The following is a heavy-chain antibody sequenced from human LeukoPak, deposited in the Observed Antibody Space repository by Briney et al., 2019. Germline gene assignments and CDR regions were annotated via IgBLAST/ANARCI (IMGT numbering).Heavy chain of an antibody. D-gene: IGHD3-22*01. V-gene: IGHV4-59*01. CDR2: IYYSGST. Sequence: SSETLSLTCTVSGASISSYYWSWTRQPPGKGLEWIGYIYYSGSTNYNPSLKSRVTISVDTSKNQFSLKLSSVTAADTAVYYCAGIPNSSGYYYEGYYFDYWGQGTLVTVSS. CDR3: AGIPNSSGYYYEGYYFDY. CDR1: GASISSYY. J-gene: IGHJ4*02.